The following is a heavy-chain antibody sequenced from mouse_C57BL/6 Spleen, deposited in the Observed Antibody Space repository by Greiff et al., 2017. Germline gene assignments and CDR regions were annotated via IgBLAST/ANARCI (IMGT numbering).Heavy chain of an antibody. CDR1: GFTFSDYG. CDR2: ISSGSSTI. V-gene: IGHV5-17*01. CDR3: ARGRAYTPYYFDY. J-gene: IGHJ2*01. Sequence: EVQLMESGGGLVKPAGSLKLSCAASGFTFSDYGMHWVRQAPEKGLEWVAYISSGSSTIYYADTVKGRFTISRDNAKNTLFLQMTSLRSEDTAMYYCARGRAYTPYYFDYWGQGTTLTVSS. D-gene: IGHD6-5*01.